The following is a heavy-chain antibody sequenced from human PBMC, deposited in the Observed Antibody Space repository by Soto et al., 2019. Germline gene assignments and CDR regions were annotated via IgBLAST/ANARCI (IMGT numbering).Heavy chain of an antibody. Sequence: PGGSLRLGCEASGFIVDDYDMHWVRQPPGKGLQWVSGISWNSGDKDYGDSVKGRFTISRDNAKNSLDLQMSRLRVEDTATYYCVKKSCSHTRCYTGWFFDLWGRGTLVSVS. CDR2: ISWNSGDK. J-gene: IGHJ2*01. CDR3: VKKSCSHTRCYTGWFFDL. D-gene: IGHD2-15*01. V-gene: IGHV3-9*01. CDR1: GFIVDDYD.